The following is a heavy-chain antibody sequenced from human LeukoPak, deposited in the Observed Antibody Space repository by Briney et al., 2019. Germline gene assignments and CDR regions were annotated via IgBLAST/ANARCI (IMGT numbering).Heavy chain of an antibody. J-gene: IGHJ4*02. CDR2: FDPEDGET. V-gene: IGHV1-24*01. CDR1: GYTLTELS. CDR3: ATSGYSYGEYYFDY. Sequence: ASVKVSCKVSGYTLTELSMHWVRQAPGKGLECMGGFDPEDGETIYAQKFQGRVTMTEDTSTDTAYMELSSLRSEDTAVYYCATSGYSYGEYYFDYWGQGTLVTVSS. D-gene: IGHD5-18*01.